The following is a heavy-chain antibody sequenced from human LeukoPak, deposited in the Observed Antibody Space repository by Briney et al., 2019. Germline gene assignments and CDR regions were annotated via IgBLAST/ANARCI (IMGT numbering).Heavy chain of an antibody. V-gene: IGHV3-7*01. CDR1: GFTFSSYW. CDR2: IKQDGSEK. D-gene: IGHD2-21*02. Sequence: GGSLRLSCAASGFTFSSYWMSWVRQAPGKGLEWVANIKQDGSEKYYVDSVKGRFTISRDNAKTSLYLQMNSLRAEDTAVYYCAREHIVVVTARSDPWGQGTLVTVSS. J-gene: IGHJ5*02. CDR3: AREHIVVVTARSDP.